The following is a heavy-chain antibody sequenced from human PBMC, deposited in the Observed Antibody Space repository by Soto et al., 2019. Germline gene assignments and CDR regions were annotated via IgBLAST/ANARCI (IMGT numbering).Heavy chain of an antibody. CDR3: AIEARYSSVWYRTPKTINFDY. V-gene: IGHV3-33*01. Sequence: QVQLVESGGGVVQPGRSLRLSCAASGFTFSSYGMHWVRQAPGKGLEWVAVIWYDGSNKYYADSVKGRFTISRDNSKTKLYLQMNSLRADDTAVYYCAIEARYSSVWYRTPKTINFDYWGQGTLVTVSS. J-gene: IGHJ4*02. CDR1: GFTFSSYG. CDR2: IWYDGSNK. D-gene: IGHD6-19*01.